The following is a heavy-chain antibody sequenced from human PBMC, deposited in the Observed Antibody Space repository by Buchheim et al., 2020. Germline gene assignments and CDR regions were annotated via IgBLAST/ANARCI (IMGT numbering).Heavy chain of an antibody. J-gene: IGHJ4*02. Sequence: QVQLVESGGGVVQPGRSLRLSCAASGFTFSSYGMHWARQAPGKGLEWVAVISYDGSNKYYADSVKGRFTISRDNSKNTLYLQMNSLRAEDTAVYYCAEGSLWFGELYSLGYWGQGTL. CDR2: ISYDGSNK. CDR1: GFTFSSYG. CDR3: AEGSLWFGELYSLGY. V-gene: IGHV3-30*18. D-gene: IGHD3-10*01.